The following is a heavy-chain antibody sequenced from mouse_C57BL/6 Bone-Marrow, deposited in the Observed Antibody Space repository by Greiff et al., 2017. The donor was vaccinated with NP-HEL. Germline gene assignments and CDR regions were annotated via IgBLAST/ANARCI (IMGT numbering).Heavy chain of an antibody. CDR1: GFTFSDYG. V-gene: IGHV5-17*01. J-gene: IGHJ1*03. CDR2: ISSGSSTI. CDR3: ARRLGPRYWYFDV. D-gene: IGHD4-1*01. Sequence: EVKLMESGGGLVKPGGSLKLSCAASGFTFSDYGMHWVRQAPEKGLEWVAYISSGSSTIYYADTVKGRFTISRDNAKNTLFLQMTSLRSEDTAMYYCARRLGPRYWYFDVWGTGTTVTVSS.